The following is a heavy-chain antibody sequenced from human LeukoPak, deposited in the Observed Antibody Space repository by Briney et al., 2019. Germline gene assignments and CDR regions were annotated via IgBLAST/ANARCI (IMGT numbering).Heavy chain of an antibody. CDR3: ARGYYDFWSGYMSYYYYGMDV. V-gene: IGHV4-59*01. J-gene: IGHJ6*02. D-gene: IGHD3-3*01. CDR1: GGSISSYY. CDR2: IYYSGST. Sequence: PSETLSLTCTVSGGSISSYYWSWIRQPPGKGLEWIGYIYYSGSTNYNPSLESRVTISVDTSKNQFSLKLSSVTAADTAVYYCARGYYDFWSGYMSYYYYGMDVWGQGTTVTVSS.